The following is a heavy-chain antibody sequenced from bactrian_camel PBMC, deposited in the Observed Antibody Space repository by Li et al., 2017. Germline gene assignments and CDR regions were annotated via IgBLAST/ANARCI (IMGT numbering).Heavy chain of an antibody. Sequence: HVQLVESGGGLVQSGGSLRLSCAASGFTFSNYAMSWVRQAPGKGLEWVSSVSDGGDSTYYADSAKGRFTSSRDHAKNTFYLQLNSLKTEDTAMYYCAKDQDGGSYYRDFVDWGQGTQVTVS. CDR1: GFTFSNYA. V-gene: IGHV3S1*01. J-gene: IGHJ4*01. CDR3: AKDQDGGSYYRDFVD. D-gene: IGHD2*01. CDR2: VSDGGDST.